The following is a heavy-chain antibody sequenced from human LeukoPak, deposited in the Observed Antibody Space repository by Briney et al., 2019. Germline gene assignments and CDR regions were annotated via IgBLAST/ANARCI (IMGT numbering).Heavy chain of an antibody. Sequence: SETLSLTCAVSGGSISSSNWWSWVRQPPGKWLEWIGEIYHSGSTNYNPSLKSRVTISVDKSKNQFSLKLSSVTAADTAVYYCASHWNDEAFDIWGQGTMVTVSS. V-gene: IGHV4-4*02. CDR2: IYHSGST. CDR1: GGSISSSNW. D-gene: IGHD1-1*01. J-gene: IGHJ3*02. CDR3: ASHWNDEAFDI.